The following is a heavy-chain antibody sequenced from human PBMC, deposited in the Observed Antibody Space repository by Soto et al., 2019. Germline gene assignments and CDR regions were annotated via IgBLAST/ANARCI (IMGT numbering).Heavy chain of an antibody. J-gene: IGHJ6*03. CDR1: GGTFNSYA. V-gene: IGHV1-69*04. CDR3: AGGATGSYHYYYMDV. Sequence: QVQLVQSGAEVKKPGSSVSVSCKASGGTFNSYAINWVRQAPGQGLEWLGRIIPMLGVPNYAQNFQGRITITADKVTTTAYMEVTGLRSEHTAVYYCAGGATGSYHYYYMDVWGQGTTVTVSS. D-gene: IGHD3-10*01. CDR2: IIPMLGVP.